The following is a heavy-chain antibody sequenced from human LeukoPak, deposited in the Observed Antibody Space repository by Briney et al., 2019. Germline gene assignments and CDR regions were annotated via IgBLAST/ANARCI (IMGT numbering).Heavy chain of an antibody. V-gene: IGHV3-30*04. J-gene: IGHJ4*02. Sequence: GGSLRLSCAASGFTFSSYAMHWVRQAPGKGLEWVAVISYDGSNKYYADSVQGRFTISRDNSKNTLYLQMNSLRAEDTAVYYCARDRIFDYWGQGTLVTVSS. CDR2: ISYDGSNK. CDR3: ARDRIFDY. CDR1: GFTFSSYA.